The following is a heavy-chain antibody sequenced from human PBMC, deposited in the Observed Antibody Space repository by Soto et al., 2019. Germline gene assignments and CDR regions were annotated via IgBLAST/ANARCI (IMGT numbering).Heavy chain of an antibody. CDR1: GFTFSSYW. Sequence: GGSLRLSCAASGFTFSSYWMIWVRQAPGKGLEWVANIKQDGSEKYYVDSVKGRFTISRDNAKNSLYLQMNSLRAEDTAVYYCARPRGYEIFDYWGQGTLVTVSS. CDR3: ARPRGYEIFDY. J-gene: IGHJ4*02. V-gene: IGHV3-7*01. CDR2: IKQDGSEK. D-gene: IGHD5-12*01.